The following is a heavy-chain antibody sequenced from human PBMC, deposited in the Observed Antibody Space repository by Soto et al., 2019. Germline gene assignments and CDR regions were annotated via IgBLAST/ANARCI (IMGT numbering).Heavy chain of an antibody. V-gene: IGHV1-69*12. CDR3: ARDHSSGWYSPRDDY. Sequence: QVQLVQSGAEVKKPGSSVKVSCKASGGTFSSYSINWVRQAPGQGLEWMGGIIPIFGTANYAQKFQGRVTITADESTSTAYMELSSLSSEDTAVYYCARDHSSGWYSPRDDYWGQGTLVTVSS. CDR2: IIPIFGTA. CDR1: GGTFSSYS. J-gene: IGHJ4*02. D-gene: IGHD6-19*01.